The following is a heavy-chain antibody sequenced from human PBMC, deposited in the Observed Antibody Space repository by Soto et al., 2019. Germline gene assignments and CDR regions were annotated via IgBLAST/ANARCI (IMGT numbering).Heavy chain of an antibody. V-gene: IGHV4-59*01. CDR2: IYYSGST. J-gene: IGHJ5*02. CDR1: GGSFSSYY. Sequence: QVQLQESGPGLVKPSETLSLTCTVSGGSFSSYYWSWIRQPPGKGLEWIGCIYYSGSTNYNPSLTSGVTISEDTSTNQFSLKMCSVTAADTAVYNCARYGAGSDTLFDPWGQGTLVTVSS. D-gene: IGHD3-10*01. CDR3: ARYGAGSDTLFDP.